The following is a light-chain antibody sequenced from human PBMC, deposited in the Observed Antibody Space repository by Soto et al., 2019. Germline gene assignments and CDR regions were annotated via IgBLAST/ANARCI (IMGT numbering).Light chain of an antibody. Sequence: DIQMTQSPSSVSASIGDRVTITCRASQGIRSFLAWYQQKPGKAPNLLISVASSLQSGVPSRFSGSGSGTDFTLTISSLQPEDFATYYCQQANRFPITFGQGTRLEIK. CDR1: QGIRSF. V-gene: IGKV1D-12*01. CDR3: QQANRFPIT. CDR2: VAS. J-gene: IGKJ5*01.